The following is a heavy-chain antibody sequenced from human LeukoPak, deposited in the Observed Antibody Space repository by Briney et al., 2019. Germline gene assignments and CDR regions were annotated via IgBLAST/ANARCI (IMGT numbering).Heavy chain of an antibody. V-gene: IGHV1-2*03. Sequence: LEASVKVSCKASGYTFTSYGISWVRQAPGQGLEWMGWINPNSGGTNYAQKFQGRVTMTRDASISTAYMELSRLRSDDTAVYYCARDYYDSSGYAPPSDYWGQGTLVTVSS. CDR2: INPNSGGT. J-gene: IGHJ4*02. CDR3: ARDYYDSSGYAPPSDY. CDR1: GYTFTSYG. D-gene: IGHD3-22*01.